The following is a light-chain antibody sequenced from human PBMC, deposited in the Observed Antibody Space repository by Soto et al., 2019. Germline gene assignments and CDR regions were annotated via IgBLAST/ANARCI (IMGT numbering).Light chain of an antibody. CDR3: SSYAGSNILYV. V-gene: IGLV2-8*01. J-gene: IGLJ1*01. CDR2: EVS. CDR1: SSDVGGYNY. Sequence: QSVLTQPPSASGSPGQSVTISCTGTSSDVGGYNYVSWYQQHPGKAPKLMIYEVSKRPSGVPDRFSGSKSDNTASLTVSGLQAEDEADYYCSSYAGSNILYVFGTGTKVTVL.